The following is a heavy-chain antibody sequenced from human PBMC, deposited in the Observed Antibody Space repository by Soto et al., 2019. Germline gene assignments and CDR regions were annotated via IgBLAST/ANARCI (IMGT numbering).Heavy chain of an antibody. CDR1: GFTFSNAW. CDR2: IKSKTDGGTT. Sequence: EVQLVESGGGLVKPGGSLRLSCAASGFTFSNAWMNWVRQAPGKGLEWVGRIKSKTDGGTTDYAAPVKGRFTISRDDSKNTLYLQMNSLKTEDTAVYYCTTGSYDYVWGSYRYNWVQGTLVTVSS. V-gene: IGHV3-15*07. D-gene: IGHD3-16*02. J-gene: IGHJ4*02. CDR3: TTGSYDYVWGSYRYN.